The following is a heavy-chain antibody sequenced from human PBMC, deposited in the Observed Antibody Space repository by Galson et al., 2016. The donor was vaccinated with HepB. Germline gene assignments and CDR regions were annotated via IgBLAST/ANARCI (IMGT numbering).Heavy chain of an antibody. J-gene: IGHJ6*02. CDR3: AGHDMGPHYSYFYGMDV. CDR2: IYPGDSDT. CDR1: GYSFTRFW. V-gene: IGHV5-51*01. Sequence: QSGAEVKKPGESLKISCKGSGYSFTRFWIGWVRQMPGKGLEWMGIIYPGDSDTRYSPSFQGQVTISADKSTAYLQWSSLKASDTAMYYCAGHDMGPHYSYFYGMDVWGQGTTVTVSS. D-gene: IGHD2-15*01.